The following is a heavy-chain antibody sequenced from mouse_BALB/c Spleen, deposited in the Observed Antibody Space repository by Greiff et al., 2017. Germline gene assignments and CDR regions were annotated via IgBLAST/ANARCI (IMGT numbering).Heavy chain of an antibody. Sequence: EVQGVESGGGLVQPGGSRKLSCAASGFTFSSFGMHWVRQAPEKGLEWVAYISSGSSTIYYADTVTGRFTISRDNPKNTLFLQMTSLRSEDTAMYYCAKGSSYGYFDVWGAGTTVTVSS. V-gene: IGHV5-17*02. CDR1: GFTFSSFG. CDR3: AKGSSYGYFDV. D-gene: IGHD1-1*01. CDR2: ISSGSSTI. J-gene: IGHJ1*01.